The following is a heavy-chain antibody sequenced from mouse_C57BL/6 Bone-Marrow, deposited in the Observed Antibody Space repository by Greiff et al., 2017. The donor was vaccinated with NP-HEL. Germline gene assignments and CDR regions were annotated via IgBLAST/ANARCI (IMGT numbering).Heavy chain of an antibody. Sequence: EGKLVESEGGLVQPGSSMKLSCTASGFTFSDYYMAWVRQVQEKGLEWVANINYDGSSTYYLDSLKSRFIISRDNAKNILYLQMSSLKSEDTATYYCARTTGDYYGSSYEYYAMDYWGQGTSVTVSS. V-gene: IGHV5-16*01. J-gene: IGHJ4*01. CDR1: GFTFSDYY. D-gene: IGHD1-1*01. CDR2: INYDGSST. CDR3: ARTTGDYYGSSYEYYAMDY.